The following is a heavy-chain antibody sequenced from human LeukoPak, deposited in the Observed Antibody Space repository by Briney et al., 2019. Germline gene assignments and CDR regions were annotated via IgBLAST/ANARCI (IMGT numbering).Heavy chain of an antibody. CDR2: IYYSGST. CDR1: GGSISSYY. V-gene: IGHV4-59*08. CDR3: ARLAEDYGDYQGDY. D-gene: IGHD4-17*01. J-gene: IGHJ4*02. Sequence: SETLSLTCTVSGGSISSYYWSWIRQPPGKGLEWIGYIYYSGSTNYNPSLKSRVTISVDTSKNQFSLKLSSVTAADTAVYYCARLAEDYGDYQGDYWGQGTLVTVSS.